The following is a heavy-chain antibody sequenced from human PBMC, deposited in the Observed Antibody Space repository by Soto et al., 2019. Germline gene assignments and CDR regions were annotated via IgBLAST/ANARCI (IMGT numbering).Heavy chain of an antibody. CDR2: IYYSGRT. V-gene: IGHV4-39*01. J-gene: IGHJ4*02. CDR1: GESISSSSYY. D-gene: IGHD2-21*02. Sequence: PWGTLSLTCIVSGESISSSSYYWGWIRQPPGKGLEWIGSIYYSGRTYYNPSFKSRVTISIDTSKNQFSLKLSSVTATDTAVYYCARQRTTVVTQAYFDHWGQGALVTVS. CDR3: ARQRTTVVTQAYFDH.